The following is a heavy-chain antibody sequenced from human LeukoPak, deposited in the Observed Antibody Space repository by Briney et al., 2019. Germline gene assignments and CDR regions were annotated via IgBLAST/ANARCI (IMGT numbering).Heavy chain of an antibody. CDR3: ARGLYSSGWYVPELDY. J-gene: IGHJ4*02. CDR1: GFTFSSYD. Sequence: PGGSLRLSCAASGFTFSSYDMHWVRQATGKGLEWVSAITTRGDTYYSGSVKGRFTISRENAKNSLYLQMNSLRAGDTAVHYCARGLYSSGWYVPELDYWGQGTLVAVSS. CDR2: ITTRGDT. V-gene: IGHV3-13*04. D-gene: IGHD6-19*01.